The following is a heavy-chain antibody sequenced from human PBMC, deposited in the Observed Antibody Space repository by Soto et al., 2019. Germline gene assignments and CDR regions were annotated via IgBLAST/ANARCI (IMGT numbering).Heavy chain of an antibody. CDR1: GGSISSGDYY. V-gene: IGHV4-30-4*01. Sequence: QVQLQESGPGLVKPSQTLSLTCTVSGGSISSGDYYWRWIRQPPGKGLEWIGYIDYSGSAYPTPSLKTRVTTPVDTSTHQFSLKLSSVTAADTAVYYYARLLYYGSGTSDLWGQGTLVTVSS. J-gene: IGHJ5*02. D-gene: IGHD3-10*01. CDR3: ARLLYYGSGTSDL. CDR2: IDYSGSA.